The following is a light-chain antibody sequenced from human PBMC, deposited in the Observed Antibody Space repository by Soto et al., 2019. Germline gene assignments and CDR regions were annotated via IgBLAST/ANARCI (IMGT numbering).Light chain of an antibody. CDR3: QQYGSSRTWT. CDR2: GAS. Sequence: EIVLTQSPGTLSLSPGERATLSCRAIQSVSSSYLAWYQQKPGQAPRLLIYGASSRATGIPDRFSGSGSGTDFTLTISRLEPEDFAVYYCQQYGSSRTWTFGQGTKVDTK. V-gene: IGKV3-20*01. CDR1: QSVSSSY. J-gene: IGKJ1*01.